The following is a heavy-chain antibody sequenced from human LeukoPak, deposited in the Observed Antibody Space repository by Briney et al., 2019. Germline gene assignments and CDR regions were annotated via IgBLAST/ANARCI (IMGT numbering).Heavy chain of an antibody. Sequence: GGSLRLSCAASGFTVSSNYMNWVRQAPGQGLEWVSIIYYDGTTYYADSVKGRFTISRDNSKNTLYLQMNSLRAEDTAVYYCAKGPKWDRNYYYYYMDVWGKGTTVTVSS. CDR3: AKGPKWDRNYYYYYMDV. J-gene: IGHJ6*03. CDR1: GFTVSSNY. CDR2: IYYDGTT. V-gene: IGHV3-53*01. D-gene: IGHD1-26*01.